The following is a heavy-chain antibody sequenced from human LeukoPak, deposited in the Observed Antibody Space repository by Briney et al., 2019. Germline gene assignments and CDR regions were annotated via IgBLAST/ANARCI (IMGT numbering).Heavy chain of an antibody. V-gene: IGHV4-59*01. CDR2: IYYSGST. CDR1: GGSISSYY. CDR3: ARVGGTNYYYGMDV. J-gene: IGHJ6*02. D-gene: IGHD1-26*01. Sequence: SETLSLTCTVSGGSISSYYWSWIRQPPGKGLEWIGYIYYSGSTNYNPSLKSRVTISIDTSKNQFSLKLSSVTAADTAVYYCARVGGTNYYYGMDVWGQGTTVTVSS.